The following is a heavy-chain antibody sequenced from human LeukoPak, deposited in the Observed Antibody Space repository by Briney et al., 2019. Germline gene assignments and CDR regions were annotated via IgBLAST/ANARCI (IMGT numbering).Heavy chain of an antibody. CDR2: ISYDGSNK. D-gene: IGHD3-16*01. J-gene: IGHJ3*02. CDR1: GFTFSSYA. Sequence: GRSLRLSCAASGFTFSSYAMNWVRQAPGKGLEWVALISYDGSNKNYADSVKGRFTISRDNSKNTLYLQMNSLRAEDTAVYYCARGFALDAFDIWGQGTMVTVSS. CDR3: ARGFALDAFDI. V-gene: IGHV3-30-3*01.